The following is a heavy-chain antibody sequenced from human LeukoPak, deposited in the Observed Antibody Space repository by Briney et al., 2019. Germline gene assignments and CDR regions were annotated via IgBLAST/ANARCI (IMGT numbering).Heavy chain of an antibody. CDR2: IGTAGDT. J-gene: IGHJ4*02. D-gene: IGHD1-1*01. CDR3: ARVAKERVGGVYYFDY. Sequence: GGSLRLSCAASGFTFSDYDMHWVRQATGKGLEWVSSIGTAGDTYYTGSVKGRFTISRENAKNSLYLQMNSLRAGDTAVYYCARVAKERVGGVYYFDYWGQGTLVTVSS. CDR1: GFTFSDYD. V-gene: IGHV3-13*01.